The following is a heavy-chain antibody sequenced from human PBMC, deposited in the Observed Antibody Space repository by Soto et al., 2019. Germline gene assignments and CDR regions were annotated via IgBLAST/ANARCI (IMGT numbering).Heavy chain of an antibody. Sequence: SLTCTVSGDSISSRSYCWGWIRQPPGKGLEWIGSIYYSGSTYNNPSLRSRVSMSIDTSKAQFSLKLKSVTAADTALYFCARQRTSVVTQAYFDVWAPGSLVTVSS. D-gene: IGHD2-21*02. J-gene: IGHJ4*02. CDR1: GDSISSRSYC. V-gene: IGHV4-39*01. CDR2: IYYSGST. CDR3: ARQRTSVVTQAYFDV.